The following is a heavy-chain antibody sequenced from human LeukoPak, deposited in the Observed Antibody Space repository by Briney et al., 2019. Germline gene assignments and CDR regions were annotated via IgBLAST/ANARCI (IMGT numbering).Heavy chain of an antibody. V-gene: IGHV3-30*01. CDR3: ARVGRVRKPFGYFFDY. CDR1: GFTFSSYT. CDR2: ISYDGSNR. D-gene: IGHD3-16*01. Sequence: GGSLRLSCAASGFTFSSYTMHWVRQAPGKGLEWVALISYDGSNRYYSDSVKGRSTISRDNSKSTLYLQMNSLRVEDTAVYYCARVGRVRKPFGYFFDYWGQGTLVTVSS. J-gene: IGHJ4*02.